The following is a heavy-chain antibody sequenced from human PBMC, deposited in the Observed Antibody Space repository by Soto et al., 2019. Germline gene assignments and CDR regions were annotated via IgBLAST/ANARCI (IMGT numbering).Heavy chain of an antibody. CDR1: GFTFRSYG. CDR2: ISYDESNK. J-gene: IGHJ6*02. V-gene: IGHV3-30*18. Sequence: GGSLRLSCAASGFTFRSYGMHWVRQAPGKGLEWVAVISYDESNKYYADSANGRFTISRDNSKNTLYLQMNSLRAEDTAVYYCAKQHCRGGSCRMNGMHVWGQGTTVTVSS. CDR3: AKQHCRGGSCRMNGMHV. D-gene: IGHD2-15*01.